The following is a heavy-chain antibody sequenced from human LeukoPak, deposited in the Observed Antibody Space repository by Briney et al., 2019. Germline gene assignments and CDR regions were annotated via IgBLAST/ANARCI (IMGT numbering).Heavy chain of an antibody. J-gene: IGHJ4*02. CDR2: IYYSGST. Sequence: SETLSLTCTVSGDSISSSSYYWGWIRQPPGKGLEWIGSIYYSGSTYYNPSLKSRVTMSVDTSKNQFSLKLSSVTAADTAVYYCARHGGVGVIPDFDYWGPGTLVTVSS. V-gene: IGHV4-39*01. CDR1: GDSISSSSYY. CDR3: ARHGGVGVIPDFDY. D-gene: IGHD2-8*02.